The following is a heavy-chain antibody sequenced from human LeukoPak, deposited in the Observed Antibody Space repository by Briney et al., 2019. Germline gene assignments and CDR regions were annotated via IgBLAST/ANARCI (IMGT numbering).Heavy chain of an antibody. J-gene: IGHJ3*02. D-gene: IGHD2-8*01. CDR3: ARQGVGAFDI. Sequence: SETLSLTCTVSGGSISSYYWSWIRQPPGKGLEWIGYIYYSGSTNYNPSLKSRVTISVDTSKNQFSLKLSSVTAADTAAYYCARQGVGAFDIWGQGTMVTVSS. CDR2: IYYSGST. V-gene: IGHV4-59*08. CDR1: GGSISSYY.